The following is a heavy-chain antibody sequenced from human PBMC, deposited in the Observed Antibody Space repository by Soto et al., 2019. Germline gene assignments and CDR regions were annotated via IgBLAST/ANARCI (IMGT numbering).Heavy chain of an antibody. J-gene: IGHJ6*02. V-gene: IGHV3-23*01. CDR2: ITGSAGRGRT. CDR1: GFSFSNYA. Sequence: EVQLLESGGGLVQPGGSLRLSCAVSGFSFSNYAMSWVRQAPGKGLEWVSCITGSAGRGRTYYADTVRGRFTISRDTSKNTLYLQIISLRAEDTAVYYCAKDRGDGYHFNHNHGMDVWGLGTTVTVSS. D-gene: IGHD5-12*01. CDR3: AKDRGDGYHFNHNHGMDV.